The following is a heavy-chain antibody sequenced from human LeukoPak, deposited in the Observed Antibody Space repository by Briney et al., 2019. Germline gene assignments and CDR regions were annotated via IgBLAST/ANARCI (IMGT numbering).Heavy chain of an antibody. CDR3: ARQSGVVIIRRPIDY. V-gene: IGHV3-23*01. CDR1: GFTFSSYA. J-gene: IGHJ4*02. CDR2: ISGSGGST. Sequence: GGSLRLSCAASGFTFSSYAMSWVRQAPGKGLEWVSAISGSGGSTYYADSVKGRFTISRDNSKNTLYLQMNSLRAEDTAVYYCARQSGVVIIRRPIDYWGQGTLVTVSS. D-gene: IGHD3-3*01.